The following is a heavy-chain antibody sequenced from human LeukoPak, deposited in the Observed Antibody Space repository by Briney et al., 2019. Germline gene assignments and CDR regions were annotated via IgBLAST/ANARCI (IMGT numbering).Heavy chain of an antibody. CDR1: GYSFTSYW. D-gene: IGHD2-2*01. J-gene: IGHJ4*02. V-gene: IGHV5-10-1*01. CDR2: IDPSDSYT. Sequence: GESLKISCKGSGYSFTSYWIGWVRQMPGKGLEWMGRIDPSDSYTNYSPSFQGHVTISADKSISTAYLQWSSLKASDTAMYYCARHQRRVVPAAADFDYWGQGTLVTVSS. CDR3: ARHQRRVVPAAADFDY.